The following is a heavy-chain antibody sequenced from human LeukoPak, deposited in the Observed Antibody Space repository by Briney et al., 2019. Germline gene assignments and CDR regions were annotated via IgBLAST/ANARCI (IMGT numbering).Heavy chain of an antibody. CDR2: IIPILGIA. D-gene: IGHD5-24*01. Sequence: SVKVSCKASGGTFSSYTISWVRQAPGQGLEWMGRIIPILGIANYAQKFQGRVTITADKSTSTAYMELSSLRSEDTAVYYCAREGDGYNPYYYYYGMDVWGQGTLVTVSS. CDR1: GGTFSSYT. J-gene: IGHJ6*02. V-gene: IGHV1-69*04. CDR3: AREGDGYNPYYYYYGMDV.